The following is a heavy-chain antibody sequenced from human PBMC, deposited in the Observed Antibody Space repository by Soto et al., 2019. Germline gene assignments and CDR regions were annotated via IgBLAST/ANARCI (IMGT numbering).Heavy chain of an antibody. CDR1: GFTFSSYS. D-gene: IGHD7-27*01. CDR3: ARDNWADAFDI. V-gene: IGHV3-48*04. CDR2: ISSSSSTI. Sequence: GGSQRLSCAASGFTFSSYSMNWVRQAPGKGLEWVSYISSSSSTIYYADSVKGRFTISRDNAKNSLYLQMNSLRAEDTAVYYCARDNWADAFDIWGQGTMVTASS. J-gene: IGHJ3*02.